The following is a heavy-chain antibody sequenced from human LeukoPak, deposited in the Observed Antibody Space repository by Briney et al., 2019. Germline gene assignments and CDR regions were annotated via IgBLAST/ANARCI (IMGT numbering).Heavy chain of an antibody. J-gene: IGHJ6*04. CDR2: IKHDGSEK. V-gene: IGHV3-7*01. Sequence: PGVSLRLSCVASAFIPTNFWMTWVRRAPGRGLEWVANIKHDGSEKFYVDSVKGRFTISRDNAKNSLYLQMNSLRAEDTAVYYCATFVGIVSGTYTVPGGLLVWGKGTTVTASS. CDR3: ATFVGIVSGTYTVPGGLLV. CDR1: AFIPTNFW. D-gene: IGHD2-2*03.